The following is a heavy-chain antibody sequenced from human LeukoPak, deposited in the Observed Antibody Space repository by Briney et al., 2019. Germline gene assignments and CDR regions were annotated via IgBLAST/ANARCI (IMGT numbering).Heavy chain of an antibody. Sequence: PGGSLRLSCAASGFSISNDWMSWVRQAPGKGLEWVARVKSRSAGETTDYAAPVKGRFTISRDDSKNTLYLQMNSLKTEDTAVYYCTLIQRWGSGSYYRDFWGQGTLVTVSS. CDR1: GFSISNDW. J-gene: IGHJ4*02. CDR3: TLIQRWGSGSYYRDF. D-gene: IGHD3-10*01. V-gene: IGHV3-15*01. CDR2: VKSRSAGETT.